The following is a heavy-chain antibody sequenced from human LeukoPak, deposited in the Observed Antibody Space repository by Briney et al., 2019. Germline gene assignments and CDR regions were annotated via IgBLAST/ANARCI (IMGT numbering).Heavy chain of an antibody. CDR1: GFTVSSNY. CDR3: AREAGYGGFDY. J-gene: IGHJ4*02. Sequence: GSLRLSCAASGFTVSSNYMSWVRQAPGKGLEWVSVIYSGGSTYYADSVKGRFTTSRDNSKNTLSLQMNSLRAEDTAVYYCAREAGYGGFDYWGQGTLVTVSS. D-gene: IGHD5-18*01. V-gene: IGHV3-53*01. CDR2: IYSGGST.